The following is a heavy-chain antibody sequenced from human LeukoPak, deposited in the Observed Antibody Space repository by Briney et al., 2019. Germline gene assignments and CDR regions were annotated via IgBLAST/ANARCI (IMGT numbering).Heavy chain of an antibody. CDR2: ISSSSSYI. V-gene: IGHV3-21*01. Sequence: GGSLRLSCAASGFTFSSYSMNWVRQAPGKGLEWVSSISSSSSYIYYADSVKGRFSISRDNAKNSLYLQMNSLRAEGTAVYYCARDSYYDSSGYYPLGYWGQGTLVTVSS. CDR3: ARDSYYDSSGYYPLGY. J-gene: IGHJ4*02. CDR1: GFTFSSYS. D-gene: IGHD3-22*01.